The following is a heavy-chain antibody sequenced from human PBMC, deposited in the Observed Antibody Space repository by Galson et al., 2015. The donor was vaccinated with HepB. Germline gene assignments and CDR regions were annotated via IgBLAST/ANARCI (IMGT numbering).Heavy chain of an antibody. CDR2: INSDGSST. CDR3: ARDYKNNYNYYGMDV. J-gene: IGHJ6*02. CDR1: GFTFSSYW. Sequence: SLRLSCAASGFTFSSYWMHWVRQAPGKGLVWVSRINSDGSSTSYADSVKGRFTISRDNAKNTLYLQMNSLRAEDTAVYYCARDYKNNYNYYGMDVWGQGTTVTVSS. V-gene: IGHV3-74*01. D-gene: IGHD2/OR15-2a*01.